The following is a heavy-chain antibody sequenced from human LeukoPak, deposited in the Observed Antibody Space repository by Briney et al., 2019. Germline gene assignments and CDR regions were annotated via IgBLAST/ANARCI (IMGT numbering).Heavy chain of an antibody. CDR3: ASHSSSSTYYYYYYMDV. D-gene: IGHD6-6*01. Sequence: LGESLKISCQGSGSIFTSYWIGWVRQLPGKGLEWMGIIYPGDSDTRYSPSFQGQVTISADKSISTAYLQWSSLKASDTAMYYCASHSSSSTYYYYYYMDVWGKGTTVTVSS. CDR2: IYPGDSDT. CDR1: GSIFTSYW. J-gene: IGHJ6*03. V-gene: IGHV5-51*01.